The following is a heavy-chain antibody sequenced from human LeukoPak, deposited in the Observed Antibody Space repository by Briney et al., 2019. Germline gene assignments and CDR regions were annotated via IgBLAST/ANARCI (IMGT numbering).Heavy chain of an antibody. V-gene: IGHV4-4*07. D-gene: IGHD6-19*01. CDR2: IYTTGTT. CDR3: ARGLGSDWPYYFDY. J-gene: IGHJ4*02. Sequence: PSETLSLTCTVSGGSVSSYYWSWIRQPAGKGLEYIGRIYTTGTTNYNPSLKSRVTMSLDTSQNQFSLKLSSVTAADTAIYYCARGLGSDWPYYFDYWGQGALVTLSS. CDR1: GGSVSSYY.